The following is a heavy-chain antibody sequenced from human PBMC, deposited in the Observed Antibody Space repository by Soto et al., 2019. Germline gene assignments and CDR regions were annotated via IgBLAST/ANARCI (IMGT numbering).Heavy chain of an antibody. CDR3: ARDLDGRYYSEYFQH. CDR1: GYNFASYA. J-gene: IGHJ1*01. Sequence: QVQLVQSGAEVKKPGASVKVSCKASGYNFASYALHWVRQAPGQRLEWMGWINADNGNTKYSQTLQGRVTITRDTSASTVYMELSSLRSEDTAMYYCARDLDGRYYSEYFQHWGQGTPVTVSS. D-gene: IGHD1-26*01. V-gene: IGHV1-3*01. CDR2: INADNGNT.